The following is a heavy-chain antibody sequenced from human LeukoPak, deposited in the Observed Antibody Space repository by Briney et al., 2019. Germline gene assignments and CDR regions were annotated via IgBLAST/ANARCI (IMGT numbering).Heavy chain of an antibody. CDR2: MNQDGSEI. V-gene: IGHV3-7*01. CDR3: TRDFQGRFYYHVDV. CDR1: GFSFSSYW. D-gene: IGHD3-10*01. J-gene: IGHJ6*03. Sequence: GGSLRLSCAASGFSFSSYWMSWVRQAPGRGLEWVVNMNQDGSEIYYVDSVKGRRTISRDNAKNSLYLQMNSLRAEDTGVYYCTRDFQGRFYYHVDVWGKGTTVTVSS.